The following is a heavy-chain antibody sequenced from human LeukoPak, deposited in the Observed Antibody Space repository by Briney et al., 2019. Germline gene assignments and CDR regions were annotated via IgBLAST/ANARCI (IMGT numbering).Heavy chain of an antibody. V-gene: IGHV1-18*01. CDR1: GYTFTSYG. CDR3: TTAMVTRDAFDI. D-gene: IGHD5-18*01. Sequence: ASVKVSCKASGYTFTSYGISWVRQAPGQGLEWMGWISAYNGNTNYAQTLQGRVTMTTDTSTSTAYMELRSLRSDDTAVYYCTTAMVTRDAFDIWGQGTMVTVSS. CDR2: ISAYNGNT. J-gene: IGHJ3*02.